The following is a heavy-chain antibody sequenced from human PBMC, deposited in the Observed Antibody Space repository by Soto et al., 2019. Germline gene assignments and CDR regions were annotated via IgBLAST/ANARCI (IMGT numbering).Heavy chain of an antibody. Sequence: QVQLVQSGAEVKKPGASVKVSCKASGYTFTGYYMHWVRQAPGQGLEWMGWINPNSGGTNYAQKFQGRVTLTRDTPISTAYMELSRLRSDDTAVYYCARVITMVGVGYGMDVWGQGTTVTVAS. D-gene: IGHD3-3*01. V-gene: IGHV1-2*02. CDR1: GYTFTGYY. CDR2: INPNSGGT. CDR3: ARVITMVGVGYGMDV. J-gene: IGHJ6*02.